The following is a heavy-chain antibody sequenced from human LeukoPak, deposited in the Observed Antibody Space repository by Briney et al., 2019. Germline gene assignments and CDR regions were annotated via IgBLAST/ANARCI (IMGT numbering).Heavy chain of an antibody. CDR3: ARVGPTDDYGDSHDAFDI. Sequence: SETLSLTCSVSGGSVSSSFSSWIRQPPGKGLEGIGHIYYSGSTNYNPSLKSRVTISVDTSKNHFSLKVTSVTAANTAVYYCARVGPTDDYGDSHDAFDIWGQGTLVAVSS. CDR1: GGSVSSSF. J-gene: IGHJ3*02. CDR2: IYYSGST. D-gene: IGHD4-17*01. V-gene: IGHV4-59*02.